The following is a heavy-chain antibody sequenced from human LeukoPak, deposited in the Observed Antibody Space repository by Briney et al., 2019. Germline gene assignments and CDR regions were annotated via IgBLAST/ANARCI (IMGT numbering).Heavy chain of an antibody. CDR3: ARGTGTTAY. D-gene: IGHD1-1*01. V-gene: IGHV4-59*01. CDR1: GGSISSYY. J-gene: IGHJ4*02. CDR2: IYYSGST. Sequence: PSETLSLTCTVSGGSISSYYWSWIRQPPGKGLEWIGYIYYSGSTKYNPSLKSRVTMSVDTSKNQCSLKLSSVTAADTAVYYCARGTGTTAYWGQGTLVTVSS.